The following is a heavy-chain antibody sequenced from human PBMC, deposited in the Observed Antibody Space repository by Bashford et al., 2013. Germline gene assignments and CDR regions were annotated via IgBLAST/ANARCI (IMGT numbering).Heavy chain of an antibody. D-gene: IGHD5-24*01. Sequence: WSGQAPGKGLEWVAITSFDGTNKYYADSVQGRFRISRDNSKKTLYLQMNNLRAEDTAVYYCAREVETGDIYYYYGMGVWGQGTTVTVSS. J-gene: IGHJ6*02. CDR3: AREVETGDIYYYYGMGV. CDR2: TSFDGTNK. V-gene: IGHV3-30*04.